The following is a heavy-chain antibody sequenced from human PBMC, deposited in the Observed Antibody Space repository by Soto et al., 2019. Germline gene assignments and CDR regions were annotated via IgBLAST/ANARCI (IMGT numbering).Heavy chain of an antibody. D-gene: IGHD1-20*01. CDR1: GYTFTSYD. V-gene: IGHV1-8*01. Sequence: QVQLVQSGAEVKKPGASVKVSCKASGYTFTSYDINWVRQATGQGLEWMGWMNPNSGNTAYAQKFQGRVTMTRNTSISTAYIEQSSLKSEDTAVYYCAREITDYGMDVWGQGTTVTVSS. CDR2: MNPNSGNT. J-gene: IGHJ6*02. CDR3: AREITDYGMDV.